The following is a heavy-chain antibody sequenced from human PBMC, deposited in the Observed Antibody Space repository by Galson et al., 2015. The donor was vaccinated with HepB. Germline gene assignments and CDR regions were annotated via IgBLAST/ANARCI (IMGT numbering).Heavy chain of an antibody. CDR2: ISGDGGRK. CDR3: VKDRKSVTTAVLPDY. Sequence: SLRLSCAASGFTFSSSAMHWVRQAPGRGLQHVSLISGDGGRKNYADSVKDRFSISRDNSKNMLYLQMSSLRPEDTAVYYCVKDRKSVTTAVLPDYSGQGTLVTAAS. D-gene: IGHD4-11*01. J-gene: IGHJ4*02. CDR1: GFTFSSSA. V-gene: IGHV3-64D*06.